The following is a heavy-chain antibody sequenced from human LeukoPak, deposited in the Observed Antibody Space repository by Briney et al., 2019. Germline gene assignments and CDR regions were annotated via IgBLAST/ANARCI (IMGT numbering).Heavy chain of an antibody. J-gene: IGHJ4*02. Sequence: ASVKVSCKASGYTFTSYYMHWVRQATGQGLEWMGWMNPNSGNTGYAQKFQGRVTITRNTSISTAYMELSSLRSEDTAVYYCARELSGSGWYSFDYWGQGTLVTVSS. D-gene: IGHD6-19*01. V-gene: IGHV1-8*03. CDR2: MNPNSGNT. CDR1: GYTFTSYY. CDR3: ARELSGSGWYSFDY.